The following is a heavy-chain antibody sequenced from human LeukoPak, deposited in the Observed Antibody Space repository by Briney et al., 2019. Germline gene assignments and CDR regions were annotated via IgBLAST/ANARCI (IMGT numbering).Heavy chain of an antibody. D-gene: IGHD6-6*01. J-gene: IGHJ4*02. V-gene: IGHV1-2*06. Sequence: ASVKVSCKASGYTFTGYYMHWVRQAPGQGLEWMGRINPNSGGTNCAQKFQGRVTRTRDTSISTAYMELSRLRSDDTAVYYCARESIAARMLGYWGQGTLVTVSS. CDR2: INPNSGGT. CDR3: ARESIAARMLGY. CDR1: GYTFTGYY.